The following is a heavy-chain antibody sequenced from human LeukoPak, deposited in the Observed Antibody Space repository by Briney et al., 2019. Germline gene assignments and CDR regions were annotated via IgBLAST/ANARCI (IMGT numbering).Heavy chain of an antibody. CDR1: GYTFTSYY. D-gene: IGHD1-26*01. V-gene: IGHV1-46*01. Sequence: ASVKVSCKASGYTFTSYYMHWVRQAPGQGLEWMGIISPSGGSTSYAQKFQGRVTMTRDMSTSTVYMELSSLRSEDTAVYYCARAGWELPYFDYWGQGTLVTVSS. J-gene: IGHJ4*02. CDR2: ISPSGGST. CDR3: ARAGWELPYFDY.